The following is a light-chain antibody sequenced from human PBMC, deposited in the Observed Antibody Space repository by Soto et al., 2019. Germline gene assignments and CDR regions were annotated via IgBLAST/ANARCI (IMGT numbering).Light chain of an antibody. Sequence: DIQITQSPSTLSGTVGDRVTITCRASQTISSWLAWYQQKPGKAPKLLIYKASTLKSGVPSRFSGSGSGTDFTLTISCLQSEDFATYYCQQGYTTPGTFGQGAKV. V-gene: IGKV1-5*03. CDR2: KAS. CDR1: QTISSW. CDR3: QQGYTTPGT. J-gene: IGKJ1*01.